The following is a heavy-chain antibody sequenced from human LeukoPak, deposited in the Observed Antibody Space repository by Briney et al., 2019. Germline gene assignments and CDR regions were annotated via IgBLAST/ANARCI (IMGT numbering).Heavy chain of an antibody. CDR2: IYYSGST. CDR1: GGSISSYY. V-gene: IGHV4-59*08. J-gene: IGHJ4*02. D-gene: IGHD2-21*02. CDR3: ARLLNAYCGGGCYSFDY. Sequence: SETLSLTCTVSGGSISSYYWSWIRQPPGKGLEWIGYIYYSGSTNYNPSLKSRVTISVDTSKNQFSLKLSSVTAADTAVYYCARLLNAYCGGGCYSFDYWGQGTLVTVSS.